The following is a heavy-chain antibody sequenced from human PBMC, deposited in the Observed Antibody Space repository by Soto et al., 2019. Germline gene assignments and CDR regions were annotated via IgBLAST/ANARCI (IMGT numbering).Heavy chain of an antibody. Sequence: PGGSLRLSCAASGFTFSSYGMHWVRQAPGKGLEWVAVISYDGSNKYYADSVKGRFTISRDNSKNTLYLQMNSLRAEDTAVYYCAKDGTIVATGRHPGSSYYYYMDVWGKGTTVTVSS. CDR3: AKDGTIVATGRHPGSSYYYYMDV. CDR1: GFTFSSYG. V-gene: IGHV3-30*18. D-gene: IGHD5-12*01. J-gene: IGHJ6*03. CDR2: ISYDGSNK.